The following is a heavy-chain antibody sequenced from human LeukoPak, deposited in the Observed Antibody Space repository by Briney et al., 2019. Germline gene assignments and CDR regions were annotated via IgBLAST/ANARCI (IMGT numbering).Heavy chain of an antibody. J-gene: IGHJ4*02. Sequence: ASVKVSCKASGYTFANYYIHLVRQAPGQGLEWMGLINPSGGSTNYAQKFQGRVTMTRDTSTSTVYMELSSLRSDDTAVYYCARHSTGDIFDYWGQGTLVTVSS. V-gene: IGHV1-46*01. CDR3: ARHSTGDIFDY. CDR2: INPSGGST. CDR1: GYTFANYY. D-gene: IGHD1-1*01.